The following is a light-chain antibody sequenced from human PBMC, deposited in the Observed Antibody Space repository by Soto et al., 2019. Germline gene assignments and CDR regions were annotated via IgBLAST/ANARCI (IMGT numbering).Light chain of an antibody. CDR1: SSDIGAYNY. J-gene: IGLJ1*01. V-gene: IGLV2-11*01. Sequence: QSVLTQPRSVSGSPGQSVTISCTGTSSDIGAYNYVSWYQQHPGKAPKLMIYTVTNRPSGVPDRFSGSKSDNTASLTISGLQADDEADYYCCSYAGSSSYVFGTRTKVTVL. CDR2: TVT. CDR3: CSYAGSSSYV.